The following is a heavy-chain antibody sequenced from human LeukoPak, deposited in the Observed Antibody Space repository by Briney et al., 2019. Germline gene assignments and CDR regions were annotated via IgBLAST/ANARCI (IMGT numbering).Heavy chain of an antibody. V-gene: IGHV3-30-3*01. D-gene: IGHD3-10*01. CDR2: ISYDGSNK. Sequence: PGRSLRLSCAASGFTFSSYAMHWVRQAPGKGLEWVAVISYDGSNKYYADSVKGRFTISRDNSKNTLYLQMNSLRAEDTAVYYCARDSPRGLLWFGDCPDYWGQGTLVTVSS. CDR3: ARDSPRGLLWFGDCPDY. CDR1: GFTFSSYA. J-gene: IGHJ4*02.